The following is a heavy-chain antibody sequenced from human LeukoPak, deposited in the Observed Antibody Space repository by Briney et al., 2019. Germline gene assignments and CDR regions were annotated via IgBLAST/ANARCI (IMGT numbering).Heavy chain of an antibody. CDR1: GGSISSYY. V-gene: IGHV4-4*07. CDR2: IYTSGRT. Sequence: SETLSLTCTVSGGSISSYYWSWIRQPAGKGLEWIGRIYTSGRTNYNPSLKSRVTMSVDASKNQFSLKLSSVTAADTDVYYCARGPLSGYYDILTGYYSGFDYWSQGTLVTVSS. J-gene: IGHJ4*02. CDR3: ARGPLSGYYDILTGYYSGFDY. D-gene: IGHD3-9*01.